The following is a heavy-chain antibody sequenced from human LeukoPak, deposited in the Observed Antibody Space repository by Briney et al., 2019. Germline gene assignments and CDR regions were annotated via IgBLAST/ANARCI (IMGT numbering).Heavy chain of an antibody. Sequence: SETLSLTCTVSGGSISSSSYYWGWIRQPPGKGLEWIGSIYYSGSTYYNPSLKSRVTISVDTSKNQFSLKLSSVTAADTAVYYCASSDYGDYAFDYWDQGTLVTVSS. CDR2: IYYSGST. CDR3: ASSDYGDYAFDY. V-gene: IGHV4-39*01. D-gene: IGHD4-17*01. J-gene: IGHJ4*02. CDR1: GGSISSSSYY.